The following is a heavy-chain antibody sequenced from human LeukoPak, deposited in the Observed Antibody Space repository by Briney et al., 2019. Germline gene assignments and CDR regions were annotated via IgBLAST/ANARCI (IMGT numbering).Heavy chain of an antibody. Sequence: ASVKVSCKTSGYRFTDDYMHWVRHAPGQGLEWMGWINPDSGFTNYAPKFQGRVIMTRDTSISTAYMEVRRLRYDDTAMYYCAPTSEAYTSNWSVWGQGTLVTVS. CDR2: INPDSGFT. J-gene: IGHJ4*02. V-gene: IGHV1-2*02. CDR3: APTSEAYTSNWSV. D-gene: IGHD3-16*01. CDR1: GYRFTDDY.